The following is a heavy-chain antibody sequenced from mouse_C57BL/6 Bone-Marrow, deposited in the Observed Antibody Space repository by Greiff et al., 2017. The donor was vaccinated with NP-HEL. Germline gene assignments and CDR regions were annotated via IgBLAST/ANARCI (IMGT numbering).Heavy chain of an antibody. CDR1: GYTFTSYW. CDR2: IHPNSGST. CDR3: AIKKEEYYGPADY. V-gene: IGHV1-64*01. J-gene: IGHJ2*01. D-gene: IGHD1-2*01. Sequence: QVQLQQPGAELVKPGASVKLSCKASGYTFTSYWMHWVKQRPGQGLEWIGMIHPNSGSTNYNEKFKSKATLTVDKSSSTAYMQLSSLTSEDSAVYYCAIKKEEYYGPADYWGQGTTLTVSS.